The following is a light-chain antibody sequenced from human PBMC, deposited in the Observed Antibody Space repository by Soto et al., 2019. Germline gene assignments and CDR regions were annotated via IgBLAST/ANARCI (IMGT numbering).Light chain of an antibody. CDR3: QQVYSFPHT. Sequence: DIQMTQSPSSLSASVGDRVTITCRTSQSISNYLNWYQQKPGKAPKLLIYAASSLQSGVPSRFSGSGSGTDFTLTISSPQPEDFATYYCQQVYSFPHTFGQGTKLEV. J-gene: IGKJ2*01. CDR2: AAS. CDR1: QSISNY. V-gene: IGKV1-39*01.